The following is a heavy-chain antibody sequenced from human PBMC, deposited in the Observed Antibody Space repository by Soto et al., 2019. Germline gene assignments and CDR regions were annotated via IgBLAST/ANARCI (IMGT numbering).Heavy chain of an antibody. Sequence: QVHLQESGPGLVKPSGTLSLTCAVSGGSISSSSWWSWVRQPPGKGLEWIGEIYQSGSTNYNPSLKSRVTISVDTSQNQLSLKLSSLTAADTAVDYCARGGGYCSGGSCQSLGYWGQGTLVTVSS. CDR1: GGSISSSSW. D-gene: IGHD2-15*01. V-gene: IGHV4-4*02. J-gene: IGHJ4*02. CDR3: ARGGGYCSGGSCQSLGY. CDR2: IYQSGST.